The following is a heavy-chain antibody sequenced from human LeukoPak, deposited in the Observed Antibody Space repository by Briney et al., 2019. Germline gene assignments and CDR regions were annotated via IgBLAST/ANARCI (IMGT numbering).Heavy chain of an antibody. V-gene: IGHV4-59*01. J-gene: IGHJ5*02. CDR1: GGSISSYY. CDR3: ARGRGRFDP. D-gene: IGHD1-26*01. CDR2: IYYSGST. Sequence: PSETLSLTCTVSGGSISSYYWSWIRQPPGKGLEWIGYIYYSGSTNYNPSLKSRVTISVDTSKNQFSLKLSSVTAADTAVYYCARGRGRFDPWGQGTLVTVSS.